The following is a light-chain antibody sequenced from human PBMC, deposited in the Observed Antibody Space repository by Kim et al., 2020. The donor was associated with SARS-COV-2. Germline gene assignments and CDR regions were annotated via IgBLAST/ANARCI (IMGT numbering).Light chain of an antibody. V-gene: IGKV1-27*01. CDR2: VAS. J-gene: IGKJ4*01. Sequence: DIQMTQSPSTLSASVGERATITCRANQSISSYLAWYQQKPGQAPRLLIYVASTLQSGIPSRFSGSGSGTEFTLTISSLQSEDVATYYCQKYNSWPLTFGGGTKVDIK. CDR1: QSISSY. CDR3: QKYNSWPLT.